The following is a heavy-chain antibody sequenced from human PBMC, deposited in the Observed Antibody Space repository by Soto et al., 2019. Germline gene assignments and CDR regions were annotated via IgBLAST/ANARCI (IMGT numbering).Heavy chain of an antibody. D-gene: IGHD3-9*01. J-gene: IGHJ6*04. CDR3: GRDEDGVYDILTGANGMDV. CDR1: GYTFTSYA. Sequence: ASVKVSCKASGYTFTSYAMHWVRQAPGQRLEWMGWINAGNGNTKYSQKFQGRVTITRDTSASTAYMELSSLRSEDTAVYYCGRDEDGVYDILTGANGMDVWGKGTTVTVSS. V-gene: IGHV1-3*01. CDR2: INAGNGNT.